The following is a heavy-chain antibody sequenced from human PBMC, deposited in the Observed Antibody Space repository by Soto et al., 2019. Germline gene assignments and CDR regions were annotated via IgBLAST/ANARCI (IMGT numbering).Heavy chain of an antibody. CDR2: ISWNSGSI. Sequence: DVQLVESGGGLVQAGRSLRLSCAASGFTFDDYAMDWVRQAPGKGLEWVSGISWNSGSIGYADSVKGRFTISRDNAKNSLYLQMNSLRAEDTALYYCAKETEYCSSTSCYHYAFYTWGQGTLVTVSS. D-gene: IGHD2-2*01. CDR3: AKETEYCSSTSCYHYAFYT. J-gene: IGHJ5*02. CDR1: GFTFDDYA. V-gene: IGHV3-9*01.